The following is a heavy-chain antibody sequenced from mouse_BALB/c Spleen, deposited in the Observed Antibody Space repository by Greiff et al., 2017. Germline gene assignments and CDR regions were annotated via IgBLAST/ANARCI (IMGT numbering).Heavy chain of an antibody. J-gene: IGHJ3*01. CDR1: GFAFSSYD. CDR3: ARLGGNYVPWFAY. CDR2: ISSGGGST. V-gene: IGHV5-12-1*01. D-gene: IGHD2-1*01. Sequence: EVQRVESGGGLVKPGGSLKLSCAASGFAFSSYDMSWVRQTPEKRLEWVAYISSGGGSTYYPDTVKGRFTISRDNAKNTLYLQMSSLKSEDTAMYYCARLGGNYVPWFAYWGQGTLVTVSA.